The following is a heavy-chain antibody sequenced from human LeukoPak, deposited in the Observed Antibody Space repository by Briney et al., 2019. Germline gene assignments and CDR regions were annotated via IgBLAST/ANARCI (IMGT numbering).Heavy chain of an antibody. CDR1: GGSISSGSYS. CDR2: IYTSGST. CDR3: ARVSVRPDTGVDY. D-gene: IGHD7-27*01. V-gene: IGHV4-61*02. J-gene: IGHJ4*02. Sequence: PSQTLSLTCTVSGGSISSGSYSWGWIRQPAGKGLEWIGLIYTSGSTNYNPSLKSRVTISVDTSKNQFSLKLGSVTAADTAVYYCARVSVRPDTGVDYWGQGTLVTVSS.